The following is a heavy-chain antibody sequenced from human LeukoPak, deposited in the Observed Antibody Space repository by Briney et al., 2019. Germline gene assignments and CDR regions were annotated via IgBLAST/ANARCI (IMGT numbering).Heavy chain of an antibody. J-gene: IGHJ4*02. D-gene: IGHD5-12*01. CDR3: ARVGYNGWNFEN. CDR1: GFTFSSYW. CDR2: ISQDVSHK. V-gene: IGHV3-7*01. Sequence: GGSLRLSCAASGFTFSSYWMSWVRQAPGKGLQSVAYISQDVSHKYYVDSVKGRFTISRDNAKNSLHLEMNSLRAEDTALYYCARVGYNGWNFENWGQGTLVTFSS.